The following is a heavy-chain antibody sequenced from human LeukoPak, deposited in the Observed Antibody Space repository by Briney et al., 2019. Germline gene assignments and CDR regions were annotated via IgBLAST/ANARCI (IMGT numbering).Heavy chain of an antibody. V-gene: IGHV1-18*01. CDR2: ISAYNGNT. Sequence: ASVKVSCKASGYTFTSYGISWVRQAPGQGLEWMGWISAYNGNTNYAQKLQGRVTMTTDTSTSTAYMELRSLRSDDTAVYYCARDSYDSSGYPTYDLDYWGQGTLVTVSS. J-gene: IGHJ4*02. CDR1: GYTFTSYG. CDR3: ARDSYDSSGYPTYDLDY. D-gene: IGHD3-22*01.